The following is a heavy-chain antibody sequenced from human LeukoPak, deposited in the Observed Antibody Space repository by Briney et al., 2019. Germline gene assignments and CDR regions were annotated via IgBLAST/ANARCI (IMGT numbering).Heavy chain of an antibody. CDR3: ARDRWGTDYDSSGYYLFDY. Sequence: GASVKVSCKASGYTFTSYGISWVRQAPGQGLEWMGGIIPIFGTANYAQKFQGRVTITTDESTSTAYMELSSLRSEDTAVYYCARDRWGTDYDSSGYYLFDYWGQGTLVTVSS. J-gene: IGHJ4*02. CDR2: IIPIFGTA. D-gene: IGHD3-22*01. V-gene: IGHV1-69*05. CDR1: GYTFTSYG.